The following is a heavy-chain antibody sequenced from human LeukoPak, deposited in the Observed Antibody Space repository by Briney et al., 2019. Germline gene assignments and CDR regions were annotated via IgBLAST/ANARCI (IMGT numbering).Heavy chain of an antibody. CDR1: GGSISSGGYY. D-gene: IGHD3-10*01. CDR3: ARNGYGSGSYEAFDI. CDR2: IYYSGST. J-gene: IGHJ3*02. Sequence: PQTLSLTCTVSGGSISSGGYYWSWIRQHPGKGLEWIGYIYYSGSTYYNPSLKSRVTISVDTSKNQFSLKLSSVTAADTAVYYCARNGYGSGSYEAFDIWGQGTMVTVSS. V-gene: IGHV4-31*03.